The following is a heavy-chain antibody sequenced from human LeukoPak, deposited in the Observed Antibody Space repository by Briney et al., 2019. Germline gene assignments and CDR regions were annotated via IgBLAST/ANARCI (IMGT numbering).Heavy chain of an antibody. V-gene: IGHV3-30*18. D-gene: IGHD4-23*01. Sequence: PGGSLRLSCAASGFTFDDYIMHWVRQAPGKGLEWVAIISYDGRDKFYEDSVKGRFTISRDNSKNTLYLQMNNLRAEDTAVYYCAKPTTVLTSYYFDYWGQGTLVTVSS. CDR2: ISYDGRDK. CDR3: AKPTTVLTSYYFDY. CDR1: GFTFDDYI. J-gene: IGHJ4*02.